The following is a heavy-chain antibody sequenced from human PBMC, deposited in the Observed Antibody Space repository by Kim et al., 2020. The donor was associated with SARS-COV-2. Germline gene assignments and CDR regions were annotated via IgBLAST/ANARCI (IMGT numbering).Heavy chain of an antibody. CDR3: ARESDYDILTGYYRGGFDY. J-gene: IGHJ4*02. V-gene: IGHV1-69*13. CDR1: GGTFSSYA. CDR2: IIPIFGTA. D-gene: IGHD3-9*01. Sequence: SVKVSCKASGGTFSSYAISWVRQAPGQGLEWMGGIIPIFGTANYAQKFQGRVTITADESTSTAYMELSSLRSEDTAVYYCARESDYDILTGYYRGGFDYWGQGTLVTVSS.